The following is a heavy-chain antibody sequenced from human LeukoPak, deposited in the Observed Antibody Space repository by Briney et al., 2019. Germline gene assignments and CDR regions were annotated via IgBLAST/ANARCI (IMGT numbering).Heavy chain of an antibody. CDR2: IYYSGST. V-gene: IGHV4-59*01. J-gene: IGHJ6*03. CDR1: GGSISSYY. CDR3: ARARIYYMDV. Sequence: SGTLSLTCTVSGGSISSYYWSWIRQPPGKGLEWIGYIYYSGSTNYNPSLKSRVTISVDTSKNQFSLKLSSVTAADTAVYYCARARIYYMDVWGKGTTVTVSS.